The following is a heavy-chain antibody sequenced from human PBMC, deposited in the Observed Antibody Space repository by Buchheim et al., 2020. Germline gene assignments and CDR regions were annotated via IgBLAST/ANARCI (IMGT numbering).Heavy chain of an antibody. CDR1: GFTFSSYG. CDR3: AKGALVGATTGASGIDY. V-gene: IGHV3-30*18. J-gene: IGHJ4*02. Sequence: QVQLVESGGGVVQPGRSLRLSCAASGFTFSSYGMHWVRQAPGKGLEWVAVISYDGSNKYYADSVKGRFTISRDNSKKTLYLQMNSLRAEDTAVYYCAKGALVGATTGASGIDYWGQGTL. CDR2: ISYDGSNK. D-gene: IGHD1-26*01.